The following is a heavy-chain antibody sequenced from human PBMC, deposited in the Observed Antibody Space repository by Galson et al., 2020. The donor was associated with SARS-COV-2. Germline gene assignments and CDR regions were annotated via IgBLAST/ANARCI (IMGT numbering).Heavy chain of an antibody. CDR1: GFTFSSYG. V-gene: IGHV3-33*01. J-gene: IGHJ6*02. CDR2: IWYDGSNK. D-gene: IGHD3-22*01. CDR3: ARQYYYDSSGYYWPSYYYYGMDV. Sequence: PGGSLRLSCAASGFTFSSYGMHWVRQAPGKGLEWVAVIWYDGSNKYYADSVKGRFTISRDNSKNTLYLQMNSLRAEDTAVYYCARQYYYDSSGYYWPSYYYYGMDVWGQGTTVTVSS.